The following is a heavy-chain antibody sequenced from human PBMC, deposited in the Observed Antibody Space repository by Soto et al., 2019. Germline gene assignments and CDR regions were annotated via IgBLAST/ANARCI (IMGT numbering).Heavy chain of an antibody. CDR2: IDPSDSYT. J-gene: IGHJ6*02. CDR1: GYRFTSYW. V-gene: IGHV5-10-1*01. D-gene: IGHD6-6*01. Sequence: GESLKISCKGSGYRFTSYWISWVRQMPGKGLEWMGRIDPSDSYTNYSPSFQGHVTIPADKSISTAYLQWSSLKASDTAMYYCARHRGSSSSFMYVWGRGTAVTVSS. CDR3: ARHRGSSSSFMYV.